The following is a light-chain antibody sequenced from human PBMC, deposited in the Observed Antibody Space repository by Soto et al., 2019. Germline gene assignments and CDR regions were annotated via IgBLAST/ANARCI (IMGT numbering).Light chain of an antibody. CDR1: QSISNKY. V-gene: IGKV3-20*01. CDR3: QLYSGSPWT. CDR2: GVS. Sequence: EIVLTQSPGTLSLSPGERATLSCRASQSISNKYLAWYQQEPGQAPRLLIHGVSIRATGIPDRFSGSGSGTDFTLTISRLEPEDFAVYYCQLYSGSPWTVGQGTKVDIK. J-gene: IGKJ1*01.